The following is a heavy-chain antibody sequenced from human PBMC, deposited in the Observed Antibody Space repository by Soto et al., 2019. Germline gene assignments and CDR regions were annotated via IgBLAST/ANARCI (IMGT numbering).Heavy chain of an antibody. CDR1: GFTFSSYA. Sequence: GGSLRLSCAASGFTFSSYAMSWVRQAPGKGLEWVSAISGSGGSTYYADSVKGRFTISRDNSKNTLFLHLNSLRAEDTAVFYCAKVASPTALPYFDNWGQETLVTVSS. CDR3: AKVASPTALPYFDN. J-gene: IGHJ4*02. CDR2: ISGSGGST. V-gene: IGHV3-23*01. D-gene: IGHD4-17*01.